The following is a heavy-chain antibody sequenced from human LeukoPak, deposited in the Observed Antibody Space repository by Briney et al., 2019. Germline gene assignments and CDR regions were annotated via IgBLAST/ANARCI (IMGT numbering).Heavy chain of an antibody. D-gene: IGHD3-22*01. CDR2: MNPNSGNT. V-gene: IGHV1-8*01. J-gene: IGHJ6*02. CDR3: ARDGSGYYFYYYYYGMDV. Sequence: ASVKVSCKASGYTFTNYDINWVRQATGQGLEWMGWMNPNSGNTGYAQKFQGRVTMTRNTSISTAYMELSSLRSEDTAVYYCARDGSGYYFYYYYYGMDVWGQGTTVTVSS. CDR1: GYTFTNYD.